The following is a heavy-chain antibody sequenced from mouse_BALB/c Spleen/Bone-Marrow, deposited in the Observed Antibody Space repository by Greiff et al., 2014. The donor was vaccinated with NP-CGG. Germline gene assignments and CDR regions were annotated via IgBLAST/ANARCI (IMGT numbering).Heavy chain of an antibody. CDR1: GFNIKDYY. V-gene: IGHV14-4*02. CDR2: IDPESGDT. Sequence: VQLKDSGAELVRSGASVKLSCTASGFNIKDYYMHWVKQRPEQGLEWIGWIDPESGDTEYAPKFQGKATMTADTSSNTAYLQLSSLTSEDTAVYYCNGNYYAMDYWGQGTSVTVSS. CDR3: NGNYYAMDY. J-gene: IGHJ4*01. D-gene: IGHD2-1*01.